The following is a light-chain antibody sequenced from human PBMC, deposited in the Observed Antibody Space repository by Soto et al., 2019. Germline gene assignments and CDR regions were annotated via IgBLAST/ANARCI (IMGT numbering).Light chain of an antibody. CDR2: EVS. CDR3: MQATHWPWT. CDR1: YSLIHSDGDTY. Sequence: EVVMTQSPLSLPVTLGQPASISCRSSYSLIHSDGDTYLNWFQQRPGQSPRRLIYEVSNRDSGVPDRFTGSRSGTDFTLKISRAEAEDVGIYYCMQATHWPWTFGQGTEVEIK. J-gene: IGKJ1*01. V-gene: IGKV2-30*02.